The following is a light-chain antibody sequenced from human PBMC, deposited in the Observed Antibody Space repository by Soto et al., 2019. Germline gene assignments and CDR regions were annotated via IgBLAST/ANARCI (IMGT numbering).Light chain of an antibody. Sequence: SVGTVSLNPGDRATLSCRASQSVANNYLAWYQQRPGQAPRLVIYDASSRATGIPDRFSASGSGTDFTLTISRLEPEDFAVYFCQQYSASPLTFGQGTKLDTK. CDR2: DAS. CDR3: QQYSASPLT. CDR1: QSVANNY. J-gene: IGKJ1*01. V-gene: IGKV3-20*01.